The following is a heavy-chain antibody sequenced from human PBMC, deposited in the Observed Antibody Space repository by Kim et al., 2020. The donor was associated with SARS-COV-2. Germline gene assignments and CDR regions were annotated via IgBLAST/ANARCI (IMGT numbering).Heavy chain of an antibody. J-gene: IGHJ4*02. CDR2: IYYSGST. D-gene: IGHD3-22*01. CDR3: ASYYYDSSGYLFDY. V-gene: IGHV4-59*01. Sequence: SETLSLTCTVSGGSISSYYWSWIRQPPGKGLEWIGYIYYSGSTNYNPSLKSRVNISVDTSRNQFSLKLSSVTAADTAVYYCASYYYDSSGYLFDYWGQGTLVTVSS. CDR1: GGSISSYY.